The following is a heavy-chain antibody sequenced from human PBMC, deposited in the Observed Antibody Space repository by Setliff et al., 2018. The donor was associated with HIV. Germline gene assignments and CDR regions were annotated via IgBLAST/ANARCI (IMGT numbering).Heavy chain of an antibody. CDR2: INAGTGNR. Sequence: ASVKVSCKASGYTFTSYAMHWVRQAPGQRLEWMGWINAGTGNRKYSQNFQGRVTFSRDTSASTAYMELSSRRSEDTAVYYCARTVNDYGDYYFDYWGQGTLVTVSS. V-gene: IGHV1-3*01. D-gene: IGHD4-17*01. CDR3: ARTVNDYGDYYFDY. J-gene: IGHJ4*02. CDR1: GYTFTSYA.